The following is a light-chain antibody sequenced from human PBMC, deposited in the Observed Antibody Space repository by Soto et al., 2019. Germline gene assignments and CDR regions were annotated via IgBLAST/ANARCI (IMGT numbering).Light chain of an antibody. CDR1: QTISTW. Sequence: DIQMTQSPSTLSASVGDRVTITCLASQTISTWLAWYQQKPGKAPKLLIFDVSSLESGVPSRFSGSGSGTEFTLTISSLQPDDFATYYCQQYNSYSWTFGQGTKVDIK. V-gene: IGKV1-5*01. J-gene: IGKJ1*01. CDR2: DVS. CDR3: QQYNSYSWT.